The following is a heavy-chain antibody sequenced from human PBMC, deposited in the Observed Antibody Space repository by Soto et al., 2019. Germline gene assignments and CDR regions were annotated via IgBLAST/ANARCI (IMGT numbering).Heavy chain of an antibody. CDR3: AKVSRRGASIDYEY. J-gene: IGHJ4*02. V-gene: IGHV1-8*01. CDR2: MNPNTGDT. CDR1: GYTFSNYD. D-gene: IGHD3-22*01. Sequence: EASVKVSCKASGYTFSNYDMNWVRQATGRGPEWIGWMNPNTGDTGYAQKFQGRVTMTRDISTNTAYMELSSLRYEDTAVYYCAKVSRRGASIDYEYWGQGTVVTVYS.